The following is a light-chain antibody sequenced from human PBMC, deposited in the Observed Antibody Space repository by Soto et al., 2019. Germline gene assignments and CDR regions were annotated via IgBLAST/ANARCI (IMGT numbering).Light chain of an antibody. Sequence: EIVITQSPVTLSVSPGERATLSCMASQSTRSTIAWYQHTPGQAPRPLIYAASTRATCIPARSRGSGSGTEFTLTISSTKSEDYEVYYCQHYHNWTPITCGQGTRREIK. CDR1: QSTRST. CDR2: AAS. CDR3: QHYHNWTPIT. V-gene: IGKV3-15*01. J-gene: IGKJ5*01.